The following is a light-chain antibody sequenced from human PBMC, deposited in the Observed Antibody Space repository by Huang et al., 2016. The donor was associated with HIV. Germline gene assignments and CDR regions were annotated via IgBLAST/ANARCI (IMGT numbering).Light chain of an antibody. CDR3: QYGET. J-gene: IGKJ1*01. CDR1: QNISSW. Sequence: DIQLTQSPSTLSASVGDRLTTTCRASQNISSWLAWYQQKPGKAPKLLIYKISSLESGVPSRVSGSGSGTKFTLTINSLQPDDIGTYYCQYGETFGQGSKVEVK. CDR2: KIS. V-gene: IGKV1-5*03.